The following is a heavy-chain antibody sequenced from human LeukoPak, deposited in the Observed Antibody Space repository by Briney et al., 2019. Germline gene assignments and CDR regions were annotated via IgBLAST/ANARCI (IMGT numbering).Heavy chain of an antibody. CDR3: ASLRPDYDFWSGYYKY. D-gene: IGHD3-3*01. CDR2: IYYSGST. V-gene: IGHV4-4*02. J-gene: IGHJ4*02. CDR1: GGSISSSNW. Sequence: PSETLSLTCAVSGGSISSSNWWSWIRQPPGKGLEWIGSIYYSGSTYYNPSLKSRVTISVDTSKNQFSLKLSSVTAADTAVYYCASLRPDYDFWSGYYKYWGQGTLVTVSS.